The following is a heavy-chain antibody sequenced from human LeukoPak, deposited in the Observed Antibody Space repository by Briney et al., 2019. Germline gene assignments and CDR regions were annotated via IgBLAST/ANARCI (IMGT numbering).Heavy chain of an antibody. CDR1: GFTVSSNY. D-gene: IGHD3-22*01. Sequence: GGSLRLSCAASGFTVSSNYMSWVRQAPGKGLEWVSVIYSGGSTYYADSVKGGFTISRDNSKSTLYLQMNSLRAEDTAVYYCARPYYYDSSGHGGFWFDPWGQGTLVTVSS. CDR3: ARPYYYDSSGHGGFWFDP. J-gene: IGHJ5*02. V-gene: IGHV3-53*01. CDR2: IYSGGST.